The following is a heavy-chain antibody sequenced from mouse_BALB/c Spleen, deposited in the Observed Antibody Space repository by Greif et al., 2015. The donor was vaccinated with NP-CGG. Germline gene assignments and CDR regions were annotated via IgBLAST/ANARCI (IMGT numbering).Heavy chain of an antibody. Sequence: EVKLVESGGGLVQPGGSRKLSCAASGFTFSDYGMAWVRQAPGKGPEWVAFISNLAYSIYYADTVTGRFTISRENAKNTLYLEMSSLRSEDTAMYYCARSYDYPITDAMDYWGQGTSVTVSS. CDR1: GFTFSDYG. V-gene: IGHV5-15*02. CDR2: ISNLAYSI. J-gene: IGHJ4*01. CDR3: ARSYDYPITDAMDY. D-gene: IGHD2-4*01.